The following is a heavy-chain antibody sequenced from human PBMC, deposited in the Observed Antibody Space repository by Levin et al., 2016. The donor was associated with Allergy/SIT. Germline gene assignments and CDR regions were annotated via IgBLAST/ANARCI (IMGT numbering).Heavy chain of an antibody. CDR1: GSTFTNYY. Sequence: ASVKVSCKASGSTFTNYYMHWVRQAPGQGLEWMGMINPSGGSTTYAQKFQGRVTVTRDASASTVYMALSGLRSEDTAVYYCARDYFPTEDPARQPHYWGQGTLVTVSS. V-gene: IGHV1-46*03. CDR2: INPSGGST. D-gene: IGHD4-11*01. CDR3: ARDYFPTEDPARQPHY. J-gene: IGHJ4*02.